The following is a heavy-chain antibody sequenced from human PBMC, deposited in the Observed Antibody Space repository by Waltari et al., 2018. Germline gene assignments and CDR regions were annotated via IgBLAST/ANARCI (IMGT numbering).Heavy chain of an antibody. V-gene: IGHV1-24*01. Sequence: QVQLVRSGAEVKKPAASVQVSCKVSGYTLAELSMHWVRRGPGKGLEWMGGFDPEDGETIYAQKFQGRVTMTEDTSTDTAYMELSSLRSEDTAVYYCATLLGQEQWLVQTAYWGQGTLVTVSS. J-gene: IGHJ4*02. CDR1: GYTLAELS. CDR3: ATLLGQEQWLVQTAY. CDR2: FDPEDGET. D-gene: IGHD6-19*01.